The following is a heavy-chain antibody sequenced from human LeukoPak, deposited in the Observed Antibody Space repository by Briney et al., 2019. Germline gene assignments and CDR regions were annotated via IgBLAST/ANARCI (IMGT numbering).Heavy chain of an antibody. D-gene: IGHD5-24*01. J-gene: IGHJ6*03. V-gene: IGHV4-59*01. CDR1: GGSISSYY. Sequence: PSETLSLTCTVSGGSISSYYWNWIRQPPGKGLEWIGYIFNSGSTNYNPSLKSRVTILVDASKNQFSLKLNSVTAADTAVYYCARATSGQRRDGYNYYYYYYMDVWGKGTTVTV. CDR2: IFNSGST. CDR3: ARATSGQRRDGYNYYYYYYMDV.